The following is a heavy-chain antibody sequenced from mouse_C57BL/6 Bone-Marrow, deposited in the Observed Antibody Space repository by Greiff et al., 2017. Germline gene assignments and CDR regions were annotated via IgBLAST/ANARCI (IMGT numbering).Heavy chain of an antibody. V-gene: IGHV1-26*01. CDR2: INPNHGGT. J-gene: IGHJ2*01. CDR1: GYTFTDSY. Sequence: VQLQQPGAELVKPGASVKISCKASGYTFTDSYMNWVKPSHGQSLEWIGDINPNHGGTSYNQKFKGKATLAVDKSSSTAYMELRSLTSEDSAVYYCARVYYYGSSFLDYWGQGTTLTVSS. CDR3: ARVYYYGSSFLDY. D-gene: IGHD1-1*01.